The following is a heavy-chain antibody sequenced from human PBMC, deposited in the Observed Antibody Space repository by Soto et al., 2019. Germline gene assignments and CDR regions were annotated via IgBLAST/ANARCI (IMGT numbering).Heavy chain of an antibody. D-gene: IGHD6-6*01. V-gene: IGHV3-66*01. Sequence: GESLKISCAASGFTVSSNYMSWVRQAPGKGLEWVSVIYSGGSTYYADSVKGRFTISRDNSKNTLYLQMNSLRAEDTAVYYCAREEGQLVIYWGQGTLVTVSS. CDR3: AREEGQLVIY. CDR1: GFTVSSNY. J-gene: IGHJ4*02. CDR2: IYSGGST.